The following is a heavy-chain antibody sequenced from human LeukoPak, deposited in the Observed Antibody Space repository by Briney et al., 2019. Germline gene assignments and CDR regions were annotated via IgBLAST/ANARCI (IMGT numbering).Heavy chain of an antibody. V-gene: IGHV3-48*04. CDR2: ISSSSSTI. CDR3: ARDRLWFGELTDY. Sequence: GGSLRLSCAASGFTFSSYSMNWVRQAPGKGLEWVSYISSSSSTIYYADSVKGRFTISRDNAKNSLYLQMNSLRAEDTAVYYCARDRLWFGELTDYWGQGTLVTVSS. D-gene: IGHD3-10*01. J-gene: IGHJ4*02. CDR1: GFTFSSYS.